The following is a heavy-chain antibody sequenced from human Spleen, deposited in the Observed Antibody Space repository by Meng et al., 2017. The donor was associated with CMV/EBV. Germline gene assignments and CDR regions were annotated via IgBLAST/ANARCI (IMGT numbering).Heavy chain of an antibody. J-gene: IGHJ4*02. Sequence: GGYLRLSCTASGFTFGDYAMSWVRQAPGKGLEWVGFIRSKAYGGTTEYAASVKGRFTISRDDSKSIAYLQMNSLKTEDTAVYYCSRDHGYCSSTSCYTHLDYWGQGTLVTVSS. CDR2: IRSKAYGGTT. V-gene: IGHV3-49*04. D-gene: IGHD2-2*02. CDR1: GFTFGDYA. CDR3: SRDHGYCSSTSCYTHLDY.